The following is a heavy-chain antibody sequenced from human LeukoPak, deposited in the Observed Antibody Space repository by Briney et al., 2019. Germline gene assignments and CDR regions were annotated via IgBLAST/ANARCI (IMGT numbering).Heavy chain of an antibody. J-gene: IGHJ4*02. CDR3: AKEASRGSSFAYTPIEKPYYLDY. Sequence: GGSLRLSCAASGFTFSGSAMHWVRQASGKGLEWVGRIRSKANSYATAYAASVKGRFTISRDNSKNTLFLQMNSLRAEDTAVYYCAKEASRGSSFAYTPIEKPYYLDYWGQGTLVTVSS. V-gene: IGHV3-73*01. CDR1: GFTFSGSA. D-gene: IGHD5-18*01. CDR2: IRSKANSYAT.